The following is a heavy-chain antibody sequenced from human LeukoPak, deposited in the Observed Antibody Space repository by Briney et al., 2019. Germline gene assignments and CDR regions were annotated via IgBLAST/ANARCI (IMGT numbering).Heavy chain of an antibody. Sequence: GGSLRLSCAASGFNFSNFAMSWVRLDPGKGLEWVSDISHGGSISHYADSVKGRFIISRDNSKNTLYLQMNSLRAEDTAVYYCAKGNYYDSSAYNWFDPWGQGTLVTVSS. CDR3: AKGNYYDSSAYNWFDP. CDR1: GFNFSNFA. CDR2: ISHGGSIS. V-gene: IGHV3-23*01. J-gene: IGHJ5*02. D-gene: IGHD3-22*01.